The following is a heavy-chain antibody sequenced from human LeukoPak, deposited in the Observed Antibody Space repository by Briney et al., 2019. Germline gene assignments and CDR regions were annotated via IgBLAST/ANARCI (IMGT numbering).Heavy chain of an antibody. Sequence: GGSLRLSCAASGFTFTKYWMSWVRQAPGKGLEWVSSISSSSSYIYYADSVKGRFTISRDNAKNSLYLQMNSLRAEDTAVYYCARDHLLRITPSGFDYWGQGTLVTVSS. CDR2: ISSSSSYI. J-gene: IGHJ4*02. CDR3: ARDHLLRITPSGFDY. D-gene: IGHD3-10*01. V-gene: IGHV3-21*01. CDR1: GFTFTKYW.